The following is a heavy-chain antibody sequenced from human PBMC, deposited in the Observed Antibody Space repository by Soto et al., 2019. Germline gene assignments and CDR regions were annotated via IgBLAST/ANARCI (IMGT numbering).Heavy chain of an antibody. CDR1: GDSVSSVGSY. CDR3: AKAGDYGGHSFDR. V-gene: IGHV4-31*03. Sequence: TLSLTCLVSGDSVSSVGSYWTWIRQRPGKVLEWIGYIYYSELTDYNPSLKSRVAIALDTSRNQFSLQLTSVTVADTAVYYCAKAGDYGGHSFDRWGQGTPVTVSS. J-gene: IGHJ4*02. D-gene: IGHD4-17*01. CDR2: IYYSELT.